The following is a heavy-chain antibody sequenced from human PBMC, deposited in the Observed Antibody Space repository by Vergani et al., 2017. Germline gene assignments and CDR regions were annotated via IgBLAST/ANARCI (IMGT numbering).Heavy chain of an antibody. V-gene: IGHV4-31*03. J-gene: IGHJ6*02. CDR3: ARRSSSWYYYYGMDV. CDR1: GGSISSGGYY. CDR2: IYYTGGT. Sequence: QVQLQESGPRLVKPSQTLSLTCTVSGGSISSGGYYWSWIRQHPGKGLEWIGYIYYTGGTYYNSSLKSRVTISVDTSKNQFSLKLSSVTAADTAVYYCARRSSSWYYYYGMDVWGQGTTVTVSS. D-gene: IGHD6-13*01.